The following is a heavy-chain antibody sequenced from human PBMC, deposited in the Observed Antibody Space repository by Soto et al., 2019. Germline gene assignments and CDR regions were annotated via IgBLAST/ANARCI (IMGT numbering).Heavy chain of an antibody. CDR1: GFTFRNYA. CDR3: ARAPGVQYYFDY. J-gene: IGHJ4*02. D-gene: IGHD2-8*01. V-gene: IGHV3-30-3*01. CDR2: ISYDESDK. Sequence: QVQLVESGGSVVQPGRSLRLSCAASGFTFRNYAMDWVRQAPGKGLEWVAVISYDESDKYYADFVKGRFTISRDNSKNTLYLQMNSLRADDTAVYYCARAPGVQYYFDYWGQGTLVTVSS.